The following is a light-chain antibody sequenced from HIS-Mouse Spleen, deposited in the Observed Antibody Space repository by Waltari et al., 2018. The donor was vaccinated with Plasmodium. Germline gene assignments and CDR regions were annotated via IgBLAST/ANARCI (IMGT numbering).Light chain of an antibody. J-gene: IGKJ4*01. CDR2: GAS. CDR1: QSVSSN. V-gene: IGKV3-15*01. CDR3: QQYNNWPLT. Sequence: EIVMTQSPATQHVPPGERATCSCRASQSVSSNLAWYQQKPGQAPRLLIYGASTRATGIPARFSGSESGTEFTLTISSMQSEDFAVYYCQQYNNWPLTFGGGTKVEIK.